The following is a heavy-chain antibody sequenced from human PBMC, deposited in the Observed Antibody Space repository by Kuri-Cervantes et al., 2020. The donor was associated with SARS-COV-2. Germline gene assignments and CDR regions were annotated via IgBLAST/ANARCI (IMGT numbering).Heavy chain of an antibody. J-gene: IGHJ4*02. CDR2: VFYSGTT. CDR1: HEPLYSSSHF. D-gene: IGHD6-13*01. CDR3: VRDHDYGSRNKFDF. V-gene: IGHV4-39*02. Sequence: SETLSLTCTVSHEPLYSSSHFWGWIRQSPGKGLEWIGSVFYSGTTYYNPSLQSRVTVSVDLSKNQFSLSLQSVTAADTAVDYCVRDHDYGSRNKFDFWGPGALVTVSS.